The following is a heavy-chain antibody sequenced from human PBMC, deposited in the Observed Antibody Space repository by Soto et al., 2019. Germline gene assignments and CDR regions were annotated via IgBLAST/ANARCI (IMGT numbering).Heavy chain of an antibody. J-gene: IGHJ1*01. D-gene: IGHD3-22*01. CDR1: DGSSSSRKW. V-gene: IGHV4-4*02. CDR2: IYHSGST. Sequence: EMLSDTCAVADGSSSSRKWWSWVSKPPGKGLEWIGEIYHSGSTNYNPSLKSRVTISVDKSKNQFSLKLSSVTAADTAVYYCARLSGYYYDSSRSEYFQHWGQGTLVTVSS. CDR3: ARLSGYYYDSSRSEYFQH.